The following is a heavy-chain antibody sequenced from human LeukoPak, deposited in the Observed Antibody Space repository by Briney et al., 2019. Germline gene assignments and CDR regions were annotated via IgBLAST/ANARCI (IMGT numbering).Heavy chain of an antibody. D-gene: IGHD3-22*01. CDR3: ARDSGGYYLDY. J-gene: IGHJ4*02. CDR1: GFTFSSYG. Sequence: GGSLRLSCEASGFTFSSYGMHWVRQAPGKGLEWVAVIWYDGSNKYYADSVKGRFTISRDNSKNTLYLQMYSLRAEDTAVYYCARDSGGYYLDYWGQGTLVTVSS. CDR2: IWYDGSNK. V-gene: IGHV3-33*01.